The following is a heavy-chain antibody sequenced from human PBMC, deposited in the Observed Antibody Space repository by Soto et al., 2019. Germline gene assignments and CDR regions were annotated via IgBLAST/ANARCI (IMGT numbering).Heavy chain of an antibody. J-gene: IGHJ4*02. CDR3: ATGSGRGFFDY. CDR1: GVTFSSYT. Sequence: QVQLVQSGAEVKNPGSSVKVSCKASGVTFSSYTISWVRQAPGQGLEWMGRILPILGIATYAQKFQGRVTVNEDQSTSTAYMELSSLKSEDTAVYYCATGSGRGFFDYWGQGTLVTASS. CDR2: ILPILGIA. D-gene: IGHD3-10*01. V-gene: IGHV1-69*02.